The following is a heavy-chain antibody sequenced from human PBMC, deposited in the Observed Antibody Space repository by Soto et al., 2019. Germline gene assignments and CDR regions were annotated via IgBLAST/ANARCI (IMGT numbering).Heavy chain of an antibody. CDR3: AKDTTSGNSSTFDI. D-gene: IGHD3-9*01. CDR2: ISWNRGSI. Sequence: EVQLVESGGGLVQPGRSLRLSCAASGFTFDDYAMHWVRQAPGKCLEWVSGISWNRGSIGYADSVKCRFTSSRHNAKNSLYLEMNCLSAEDTALSYCAKDTTSGNSSTFDIWGHGTMVTVAS. CDR1: GFTFDDYA. J-gene: IGHJ3*02. V-gene: IGHV3-9*01.